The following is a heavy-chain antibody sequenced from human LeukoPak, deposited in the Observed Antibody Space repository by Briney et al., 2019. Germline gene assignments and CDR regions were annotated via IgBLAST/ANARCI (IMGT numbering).Heavy chain of an antibody. J-gene: IGHJ5*02. Sequence: ASVKVSCKASGGTFSSYYIHWVRQAPGQGLEWMGRINPNTGGTDYAQKFQGRVTMTRDTSITTAYMELSRLTSDDTAIYYCAKVPPSITAAGNWLGPWGQGALVTVSS. D-gene: IGHD6-13*01. CDR2: INPNTGGT. V-gene: IGHV1-2*06. CDR3: AKVPPSITAAGNWLGP. CDR1: GGTFSSYY.